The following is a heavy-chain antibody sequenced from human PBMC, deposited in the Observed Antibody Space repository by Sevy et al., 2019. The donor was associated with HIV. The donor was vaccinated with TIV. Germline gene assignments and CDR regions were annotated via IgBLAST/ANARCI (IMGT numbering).Heavy chain of an antibody. CDR2: ISYDGSNK. Sequence: GGSLRLSCAASGFTFSSYGMHWVRQAPGKGLEWVAVISYDGSNKYYADSVKGRFTISRDNSKNTLYLQMNSLRAEDTAVYYCATDGGYSYGYIFYYGMDVWGQGTTVTVSS. D-gene: IGHD5-18*01. CDR3: ATDGGYSYGYIFYYGMDV. CDR1: GFTFSSYG. V-gene: IGHV3-30*03. J-gene: IGHJ6*02.